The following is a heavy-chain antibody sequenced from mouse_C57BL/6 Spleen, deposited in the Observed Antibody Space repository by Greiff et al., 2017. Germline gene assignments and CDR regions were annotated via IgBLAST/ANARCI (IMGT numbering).Heavy chain of an antibody. CDR3: ARRGYDNYAMDY. D-gene: IGHD2-2*01. CDR2: ISYDGSN. V-gene: IGHV3-6*01. Sequence: VQLQESGPGLVKPSQSLSLTCSVTGYSITSGYYWNWIRQFPGNKLEWMGYISYDGSNNYNPSLKNRISITRDTSKNQFFLKLNSVTTEDTATYYCARRGYDNYAMDYWGQGTSVTVSS. CDR1: GYSITSGYY. J-gene: IGHJ4*01.